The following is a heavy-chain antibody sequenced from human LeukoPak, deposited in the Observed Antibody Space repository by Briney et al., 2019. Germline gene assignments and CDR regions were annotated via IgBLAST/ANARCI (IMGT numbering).Heavy chain of an antibody. D-gene: IGHD5-24*01. V-gene: IGHV4-30-2*01. CDR3: ARGDGESYFDY. Sequence: SETLSLTCTVSGGSISSGGYYWSWIRQPPGKGLEWIEYIYHSGSTYYNPSLKSRVTISVDRSKNQFSLKLSSVTAADTAVYYCARGDGESYFDYWGQGTLVTVSS. CDR1: GGSISSGGYY. CDR2: IYHSGST. J-gene: IGHJ4*02.